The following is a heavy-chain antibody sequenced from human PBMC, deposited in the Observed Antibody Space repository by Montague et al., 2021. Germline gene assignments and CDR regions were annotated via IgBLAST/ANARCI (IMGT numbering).Heavy chain of an antibody. J-gene: IGHJ4*02. CDR2: IFYSGNT. D-gene: IGHD3-10*01. V-gene: IGHV4-31*03. CDR3: ARTEDYYGSGSFLGFDY. Sequence: TLSLTCTVSGGSISDGGYYWSWIRQPPGKGLEWIGYIFYSGNTYYNPSLKSRVTISVDTSKNQFSLKLSSVTAADTAVYYCARTEDYYGSGSFLGFDYWGQGTLVTVSS. CDR1: GGSISDGGYY.